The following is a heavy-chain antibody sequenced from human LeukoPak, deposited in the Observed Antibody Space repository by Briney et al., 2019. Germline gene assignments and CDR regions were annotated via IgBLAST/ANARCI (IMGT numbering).Heavy chain of an antibody. Sequence: GGSLRLSCAASGFDFSSNWMHWVRHAPGQGLVWVSRIKGDGISTNYADSVKGRFSISRDIAKNTLYLQMNSLRAEDTSVYYCAKDHYWSIDYWGRGTLVTVSS. J-gene: IGHJ4*02. CDR3: AKDHYWSIDY. CDR1: GFDFSSNW. D-gene: IGHD3-3*01. V-gene: IGHV3-74*01. CDR2: IKGDGIST.